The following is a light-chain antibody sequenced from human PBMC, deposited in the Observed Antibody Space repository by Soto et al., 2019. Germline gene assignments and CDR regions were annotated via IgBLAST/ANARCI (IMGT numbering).Light chain of an antibody. CDR1: SSDVGNYNY. CDR3: SSYSSTKTRV. Sequence: QSVLTQPASGSGSPGQSITISCTGTSSDVGNYNYVSWYQHHPGKAPKVMIYEVRNRPSGVSNRFSGSKSGNTASLTISGLQAEDEADYYCSSYSSTKTRVFGTGTKVTVL. V-gene: IGLV2-14*01. J-gene: IGLJ1*01. CDR2: EVR.